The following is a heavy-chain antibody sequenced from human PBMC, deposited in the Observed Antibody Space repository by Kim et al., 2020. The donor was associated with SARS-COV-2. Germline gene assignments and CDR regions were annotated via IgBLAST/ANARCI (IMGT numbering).Heavy chain of an antibody. CDR3: ARVREGSNTIFGVVIRSPGGPHDY. V-gene: IGHV4-59*01. D-gene: IGHD3-3*01. CDR2: IYYSGST. Sequence: SETLSLTCTVSGGSISSYYWSWIRQPPGKGLEWIGYIYYSGSTNYNPSLKSRVTISVDTSKNQFSLKLSSVTAADTAVYYCARVREGSNTIFGVVIRSPGGPHDYWGQGTLVTVSS. J-gene: IGHJ4*02. CDR1: GGSISSYY.